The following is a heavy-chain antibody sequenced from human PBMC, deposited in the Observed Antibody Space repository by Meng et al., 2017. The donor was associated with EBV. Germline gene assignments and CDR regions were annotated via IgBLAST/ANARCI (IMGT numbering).Heavy chain of an antibody. D-gene: IGHD4-11*01. CDR3: ARGDYTNYPRWFDP. CDR1: GGSVNNESYY. CDR2: IYYTGST. J-gene: IGHJ5*02. Sequence: QVQLQESGPGLVKPSXXXXXTXXVSGGSVNNESYYWGWIRQPPGKGLEYIGYIYYTGSTNYNSSLKSRVTISLDKSKNQFSLKLTSLTAADTAIYYCARGDYTNYPRWFDPWGQGTLVTVLL. V-gene: IGHV4-61*01.